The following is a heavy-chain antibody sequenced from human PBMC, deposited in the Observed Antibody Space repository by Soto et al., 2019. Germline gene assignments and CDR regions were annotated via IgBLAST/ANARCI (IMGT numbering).Heavy chain of an antibody. D-gene: IGHD2-2*01. CDR1: NGSISRHY. CDR2: KFYSGVT. Sequence: SETLSLTCTVSNGSISRHYWSWIRQTPGKELEWIGYKFYSGVTNYSPSLKSRVTISIDTSKNQFSLRLSFVTAADTAVYYCAALGFCSGTGCFGAWAGNYETDVWGQGTTVTVSS. V-gene: IGHV4-59*11. J-gene: IGHJ6*02. CDR3: AALGFCSGTGCFGAWAGNYETDV.